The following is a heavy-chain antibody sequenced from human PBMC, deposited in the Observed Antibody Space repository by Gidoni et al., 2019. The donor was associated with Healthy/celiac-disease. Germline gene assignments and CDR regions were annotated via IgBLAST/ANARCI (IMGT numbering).Heavy chain of an antibody. Sequence: QVQLQQWGAGLLKPSETLSLTCAVYGGSFSGYYWSWIRQPPGKGLEWIGEINHSGSTNYNPSLKSRVTISVDTSKNQFSLKLSSVTAADTAVYYCASPLSRTNPYYYGSGSYYNDRAYNYWGQGTLVTVSS. J-gene: IGHJ4*02. D-gene: IGHD3-10*01. V-gene: IGHV4-34*01. CDR2: INHSGST. CDR3: ASPLSRTNPYYYGSGSYYNDRAYNY. CDR1: GGSFSGYY.